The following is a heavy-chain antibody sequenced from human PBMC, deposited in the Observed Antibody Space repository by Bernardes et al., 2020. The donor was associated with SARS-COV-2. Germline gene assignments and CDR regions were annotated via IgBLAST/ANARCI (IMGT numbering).Heavy chain of an antibody. CDR3: ARTYSSSSAFYMDV. Sequence: ASVKVSCKASGYTFTSYGISWVRQAPGQGLEWMGWISAYNGNTNYAQKLQGRVTMTTDTSTSTAYMELRSLRSDDTAVYYCARTYSSSSAFYMDVWGKGTTVTVSS. CDR2: ISAYNGNT. CDR1: GYTFTSYG. D-gene: IGHD6-6*01. V-gene: IGHV1-18*01. J-gene: IGHJ6*03.